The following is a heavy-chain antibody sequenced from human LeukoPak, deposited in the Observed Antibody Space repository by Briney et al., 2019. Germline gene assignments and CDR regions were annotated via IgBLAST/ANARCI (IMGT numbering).Heavy chain of an antibody. V-gene: IGHV3-23*01. CDR2: ISGSGGST. D-gene: IGHD3-16*02. J-gene: IGHJ3*02. Sequence: GGSLRLSCAASGFTFSSYAMTWVRQAPGKGLEWVSGISGSGGSTYYADSVKGRFTISRDNSKSTLYLQMNSMRAEDTAVYYCAKERRGENVWGSYRNAFDMWGQGTMVTVSS. CDR1: GFTFSSYA. CDR3: AKERRGENVWGSYRNAFDM.